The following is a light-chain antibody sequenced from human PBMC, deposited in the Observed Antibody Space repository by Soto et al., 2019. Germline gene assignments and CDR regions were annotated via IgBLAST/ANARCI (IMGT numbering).Light chain of an antibody. CDR3: LHYTSSPWT. Sequence: EIVLTQSPGTLSLSPGEGATLSCRASQSVSSNYLGWYQQKPGQAPRLLIYGASTRATGIPGRFSGGGSGTDFTLTISRLEPEDFAVYYCLHYTSSPWTFGQGTKVEIK. V-gene: IGKV3-20*01. CDR2: GAS. CDR1: QSVSSNY. J-gene: IGKJ1*01.